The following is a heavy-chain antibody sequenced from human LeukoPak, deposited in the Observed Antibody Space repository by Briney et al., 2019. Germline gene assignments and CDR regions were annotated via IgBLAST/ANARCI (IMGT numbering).Heavy chain of an antibody. Sequence: ASVKVSCKASGYTFTNYGISWVRQAPGQGLEWMGWINPNSGGTNYAQKFQGRVTMTRDTSISTVYMELSRLRSDDTAVYYCARSKVYPNDYWGQGTLVTVSS. V-gene: IGHV1-2*02. CDR1: GYTFTNYG. D-gene: IGHD1-14*01. CDR3: ARSKVYPNDY. CDR2: INPNSGGT. J-gene: IGHJ4*02.